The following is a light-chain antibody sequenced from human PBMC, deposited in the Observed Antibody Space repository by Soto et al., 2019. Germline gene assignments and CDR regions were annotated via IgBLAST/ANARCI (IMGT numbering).Light chain of an antibody. J-gene: IGKJ1*01. CDR2: DAS. V-gene: IGKV1-5*01. Sequence: DIQMTQSPSTLSASVGDRVTITCRASQSISYWLAWYQQKPGKAPKVLIYDASSLESGVPSRFSGSGSGTEFTLTSNSLQPDDLATYYCQPYNTYWKCGKGTKVDIK. CDR3: QPYNTYWK. CDR1: QSISYW.